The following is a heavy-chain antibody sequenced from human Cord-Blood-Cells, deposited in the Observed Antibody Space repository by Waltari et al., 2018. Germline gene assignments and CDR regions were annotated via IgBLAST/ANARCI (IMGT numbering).Heavy chain of an antibody. J-gene: IGHJ4*02. Sequence: EVQLVESGGGLVKPGGSLRPSCAASGFTFSNARRSGVRRAPGKGRVWVGGIKSKTDGGTTDYAAPVKGRFTISRDDSKNTLYLQMNSLKTEDTAVYYCTTDSSHCTGGVCYPPEEVYYFDYWGQGTLVTVSS. CDR2: IKSKTDGGTT. V-gene: IGHV3-15*01. CDR1: GFTFSNAR. D-gene: IGHD2-8*02. CDR3: TTDSSHCTGGVCYPPEEVYYFDY.